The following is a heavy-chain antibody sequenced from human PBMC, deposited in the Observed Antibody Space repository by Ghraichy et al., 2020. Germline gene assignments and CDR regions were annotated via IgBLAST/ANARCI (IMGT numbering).Heavy chain of an antibody. CDR2: ICSGGST. J-gene: IGHJ2*01. V-gene: IGHV3-66*01. D-gene: IGHD3-10*01. CDR1: GFTVSSNY. Sequence: GSLRLSCAASGFTVSSNYMSWVRQAPGKGLEWVSVICSGGSTYYADSVKGRFTISRDNSKNTQYLQMNSLRAEDTAVYYCARWELFNWYFDLWGRDTLVTVSS. CDR3: ARWELFNWYFDL.